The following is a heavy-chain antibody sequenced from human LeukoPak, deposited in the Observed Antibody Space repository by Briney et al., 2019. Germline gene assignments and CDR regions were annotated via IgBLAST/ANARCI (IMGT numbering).Heavy chain of an antibody. CDR3: VRHLVMGRFDF. D-gene: IGHD2-21*01. CDR2: LSYSGGT. Sequence: SSETLSLTCSVSGGSVSTNNYNWAWIRQPPGKGLEWVGSLSYSGGTYYNPSLKSRVTISVDTSKNQFSLKLNSVTAADTAVYYCVRHLVMGRFDFWGQGTLVTVSS. V-gene: IGHV4-39*01. J-gene: IGHJ4*02. CDR1: GGSVSTNNYN.